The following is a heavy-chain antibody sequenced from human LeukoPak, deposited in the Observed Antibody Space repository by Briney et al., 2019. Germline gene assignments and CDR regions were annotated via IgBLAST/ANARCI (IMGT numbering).Heavy chain of an antibody. CDR3: ARELYFREFDY. Sequence: GGSLRLSCAASGFTVSSNYMSWVRQAPGKGLEWVSVIYSGGSTYYADSVKGRFTISRDNSKNTLYLQMNSLRAEDTAVYYCARELYFREFDYWGQGTLVTVSS. CDR2: IYSGGST. V-gene: IGHV3-66*01. J-gene: IGHJ4*02. D-gene: IGHD2/OR15-2a*01. CDR1: GFTVSSNY.